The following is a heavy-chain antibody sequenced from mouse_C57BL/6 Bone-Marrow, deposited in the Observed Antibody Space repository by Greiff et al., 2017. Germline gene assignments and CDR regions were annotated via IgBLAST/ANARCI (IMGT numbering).Heavy chain of an antibody. CDR3: ARRITTGGMDY. CDR1: GYTFTSYW. CDR2: IHPNSGST. D-gene: IGHD1-1*01. Sequence: VQLQQPGAELVKPGASVKLSCKASGYTFTSYWMHWVKQRPGQGLEWIGMIHPNSGSTNYNEKFKSKATLTVDKSSSTAYMKLSSLTSEDSAVYYCARRITTGGMDYWGQGTSVTVSS. V-gene: IGHV1-64*01. J-gene: IGHJ4*01.